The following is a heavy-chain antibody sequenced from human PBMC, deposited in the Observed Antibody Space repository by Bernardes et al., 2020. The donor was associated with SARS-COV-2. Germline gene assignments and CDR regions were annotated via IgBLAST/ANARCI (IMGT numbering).Heavy chain of an antibody. J-gene: IGHJ6*02. D-gene: IGHD2-8*01. Sequence: GGSLRLSCAASGFTFSNAWMSWVRQAPGKGLEWVGRIKSKTDGGTTDYAAPVKGRFTISRDDSKNTLYLQMNSLKTEDTAVYYCTTERYCTNGVCYTVQAAAVTHYYDYGMDVWGQGTTVTVSS. CDR1: GFTFSNAW. CDR3: TTERYCTNGVCYTVQAAAVTHYYDYGMDV. CDR2: IKSKTDGGTT. V-gene: IGHV3-15*01.